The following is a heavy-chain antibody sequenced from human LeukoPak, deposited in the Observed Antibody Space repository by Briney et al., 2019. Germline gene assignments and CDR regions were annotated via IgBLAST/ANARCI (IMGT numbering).Heavy chain of an antibody. J-gene: IGHJ4*03. D-gene: IGHD3/OR15-3a*01. Sequence: PSETLSLTCAVYGGSFSGYYWSWIRQPPGKGLEWIGEINHSGSTNYNPSLKSRVTISVDTSKNQFSLKLSSVTAADTAVYYCARGLWFFGGQGLDSFDYGAKGPW. CDR1: GGSFSGYY. CDR3: ARGLWFFGGQGLDSFDY. CDR2: INHSGST. V-gene: IGHV4-34*01.